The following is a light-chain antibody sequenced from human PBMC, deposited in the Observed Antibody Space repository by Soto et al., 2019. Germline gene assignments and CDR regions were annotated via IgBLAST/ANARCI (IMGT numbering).Light chain of an antibody. CDR3: SSYGGSNTVV. V-gene: IGLV2-8*01. CDR2: EVS. CDR1: SSDVGGSNY. J-gene: IGLJ2*01. Sequence: QSALTQPPSASGSPGQSVTISCTGSSSDVGGSNYVSWYQQHPGKAPKLMIYEVSKRPSGVPDRLSGSKSGNTASLTVSGLQAEDEADDYCSSYGGSNTVVFGGGTKLTVL.